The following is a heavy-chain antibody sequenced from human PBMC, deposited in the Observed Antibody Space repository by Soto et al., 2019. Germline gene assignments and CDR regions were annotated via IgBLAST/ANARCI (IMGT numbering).Heavy chain of an antibody. V-gene: IGHV3-33*01. D-gene: IGHD2-15*01. Sequence: QVQLVESGGGVVQPGRSLRLSCAASGFTFRSYGMHWVRQAPGKGLEWVAVIWSDGINTYFAESVKGRFAISRDNTKNTLYLQMNSLRGEDTAVYYCARNRYCSTGSCEGTNWFDLWGQGTLVTVSS. CDR1: GFTFRSYG. J-gene: IGHJ5*02. CDR3: ARNRYCSTGSCEGTNWFDL. CDR2: IWSDGINT.